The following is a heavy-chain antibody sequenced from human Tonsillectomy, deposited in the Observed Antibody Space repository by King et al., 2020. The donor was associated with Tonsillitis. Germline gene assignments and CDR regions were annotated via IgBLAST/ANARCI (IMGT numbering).Heavy chain of an antibody. CDR3: ARWWYYDMLTASPNYYFYYGMDV. D-gene: IGHD3-9*01. CDR2: ISYDGSNK. CDR1: GFTFSIYS. Sequence: VQLVESGGGVVQPGRSLRLSCAASGFTFSIYSMHWVRQAPGKGLEWVAVISYDGSNKYYADSVKGRFTISRDSSKNTLYLQMNSLRAEDTAVYYCARWWYYDMLTASPNYYFYYGMDVWGHGTTVTVSS. V-gene: IGHV3-30*04. J-gene: IGHJ6*02.